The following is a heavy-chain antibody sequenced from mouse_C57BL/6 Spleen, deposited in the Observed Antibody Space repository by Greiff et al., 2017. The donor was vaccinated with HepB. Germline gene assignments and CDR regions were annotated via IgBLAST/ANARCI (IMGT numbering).Heavy chain of an antibody. Sequence: VQLKESGPELVKPGASVKMSCKASGYTFTDYNMHWVKQSNGKSLEWIGYINPNNGGTSYNQKFKGKATFTVNKSSSTAYMELRSLTSEDSAVYYCARTYYDYDEGYYAMDYWGQGTSVTVSS. CDR1: GYTFTDYN. D-gene: IGHD2-4*01. J-gene: IGHJ4*01. V-gene: IGHV1-22*01. CDR2: INPNNGGT. CDR3: ARTYYDYDEGYYAMDY.